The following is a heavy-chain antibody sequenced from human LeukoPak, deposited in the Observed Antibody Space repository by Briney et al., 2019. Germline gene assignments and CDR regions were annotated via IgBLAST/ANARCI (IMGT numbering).Heavy chain of an antibody. J-gene: IGHJ4*02. Sequence: PGGSLRLSCGASGFTFSAYAMNWVRQAPGKEMEWVSSITGTTGNTYVADSVKGRFTISRDNSTNTLYLQMNSLRAEDTAIYYCAKGTLGSCSGARCYPFDYWGQGALVTVSS. V-gene: IGHV3-23*01. D-gene: IGHD2-15*01. CDR1: GFTFSAYA. CDR2: ITGTTGNT. CDR3: AKGTLGSCSGARCYPFDY.